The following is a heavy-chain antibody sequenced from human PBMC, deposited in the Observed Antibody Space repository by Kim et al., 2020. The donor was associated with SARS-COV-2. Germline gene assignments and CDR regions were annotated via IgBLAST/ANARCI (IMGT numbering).Heavy chain of an antibody. Sequence: SETLSLICAVYGGSFSGYYWSWIRQPPGKGLEWIGEINHSGSTNYNPSLKSRVTISVDTSKNQFSLKLSSVTAADTAVYYCARPQEKYYYDSSGFGDAFDIWGQGTMVTVSS. CDR1: GGSFSGYY. CDR3: ARPQEKYYYDSSGFGDAFDI. D-gene: IGHD3-22*01. CDR2: INHSGST. J-gene: IGHJ3*02. V-gene: IGHV4-34*01.